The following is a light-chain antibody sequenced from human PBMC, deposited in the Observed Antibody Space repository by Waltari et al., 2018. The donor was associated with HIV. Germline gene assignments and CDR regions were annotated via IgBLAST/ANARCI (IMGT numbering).Light chain of an antibody. CDR2: GAS. CDR1: QDINKY. Sequence: DTQMPHPPSSLPPPVGAGVPFTCRARQDINKYLSWYQQKPGQAPKLLIHGASRLENGVPSRFSGSGSGTDFSLTISNLQPEDFATYFCLQTFKTPLTFGPGTEVDI. V-gene: IGKV1-39*01. J-gene: IGKJ3*01. CDR3: LQTFKTPLT.